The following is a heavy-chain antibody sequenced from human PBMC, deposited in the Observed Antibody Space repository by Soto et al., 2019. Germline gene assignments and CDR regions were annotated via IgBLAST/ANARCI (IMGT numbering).Heavy chain of an antibody. J-gene: IGHJ3*02. CDR3: ARDIVTSDLNYDILTGYYLPDAFDI. D-gene: IGHD3-9*01. CDR1: GGTFSSYA. Sequence: SVKVSCKASGGTFSSYAISWVRQAPGQGLERMGGIIPIFGTANYAQKFQGRVTITADESTSTAYMELSSLRSEDTAVYYCARDIVTSDLNYDILTGYYLPDAFDIWGQGTMVTVSS. CDR2: IIPIFGTA. V-gene: IGHV1-69*13.